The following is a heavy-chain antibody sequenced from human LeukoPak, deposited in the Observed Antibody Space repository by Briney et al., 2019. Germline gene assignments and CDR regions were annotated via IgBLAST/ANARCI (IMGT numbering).Heavy chain of an antibody. V-gene: IGHV3-23*01. CDR2: ISSSGEST. CDR1: GFSFSSYA. D-gene: IGHD2/OR15-2a*01. Sequence: GGSLRLSCAASGFSFSSYAMIWVRQAPGKGLEWISVISSSGESTYYADSLKGRFTISRDNSKNTLSLQMNSLRAEDTAIYYCAKGGAVVLSPFDYWGQGTLVTVSS. CDR3: AKGGAVVLSPFDY. J-gene: IGHJ4*02.